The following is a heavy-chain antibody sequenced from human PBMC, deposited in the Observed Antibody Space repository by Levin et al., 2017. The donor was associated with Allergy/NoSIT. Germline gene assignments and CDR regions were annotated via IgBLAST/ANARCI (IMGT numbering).Heavy chain of an antibody. CDR2: IKSARDGGTT. D-gene: IGHD2-21*02. V-gene: IGHV3-15*01. J-gene: IGHJ4*02. CDR3: TSVGTLTALYTD. Sequence: GESLKISCEGSGISFKNAWMSWVRQGPGKGLEWVSRIKSARDGGTTDYSAAVKGRFTISRDDSKNTLYLEMNSLKTEDTAVYYCTSVGTLTALYTDWGLGTLVTVSS. CDR1: GISFKNAW.